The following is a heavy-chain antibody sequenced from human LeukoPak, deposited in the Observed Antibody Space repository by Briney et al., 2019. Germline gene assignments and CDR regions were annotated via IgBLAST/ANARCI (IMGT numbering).Heavy chain of an antibody. D-gene: IGHD6-13*01. CDR3: TTSEGYSSSSFDP. J-gene: IGHJ5*02. CDR1: GFTFSNAW. V-gene: IGHV3-15*01. CDR2: IKSKTDGGTT. Sequence: GGSLRLSCAASGFTFSNAWMSWVRQAPGKGLEWVGRIKSKTDGGTTDYAAPVKGRFTISRHDSKNTLYLQMNSLKTEDTAVYYCTTSEGYSSSSFDPWGQGTLVTVSS.